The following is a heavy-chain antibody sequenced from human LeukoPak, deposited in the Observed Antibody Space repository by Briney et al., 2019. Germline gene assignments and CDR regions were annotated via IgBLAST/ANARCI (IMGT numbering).Heavy chain of an antibody. D-gene: IGHD6-19*01. V-gene: IGHV1-69*13. J-gene: IGHJ4*02. CDR3: ARGPLAGSSGRSDY. Sequence: SVKVSCKASGGTFSIYAISWVRQAPGQGLEWMGGIIPIFGTANYAQKFQGRVTITADESTSTAYMELSSLRSEDTAVYYCARGPLAGSSGRSDYWGQGTLVTVSS. CDR1: GGTFSIYA. CDR2: IIPIFGTA.